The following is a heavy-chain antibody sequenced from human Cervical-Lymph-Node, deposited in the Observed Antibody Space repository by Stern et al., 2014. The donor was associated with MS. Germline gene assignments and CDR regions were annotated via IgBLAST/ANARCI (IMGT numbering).Heavy chain of an antibody. D-gene: IGHD5-18*01. CDR3: ASERYTYYDDQRPPGGFDP. Sequence: QMQLVQSGPEVKKPGTSVKVSCKASGITFSHSAIQWLRQARGQRPEWIGWVVVFNGDVNYAPRFQERFTITRDMSTSTVYMELRSLKSEDTAIYYCASERYTYYDDQRPPGGFDPWGQGTLVTVSS. J-gene: IGHJ5*02. CDR1: GITFSHSA. V-gene: IGHV1-58*02. CDR2: VVVFNGDV.